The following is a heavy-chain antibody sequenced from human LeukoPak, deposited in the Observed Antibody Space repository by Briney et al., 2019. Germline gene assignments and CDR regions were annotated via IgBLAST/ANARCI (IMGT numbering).Heavy chain of an antibody. CDR1: GYTFTSYD. D-gene: IGHD3-22*01. CDR3: ARDSPAYYDSSGY. J-gene: IGHJ4*02. CDR2: MNPNSGNT. V-gene: IGHV1-8*01. Sequence: ASVKVSCKASGYTFTSYDINWVRQATGQGLEWMGWMNPNSGNTGYAQKFQGRVTMTRNTSISTAYMELSSLRSEDTAVYYCARDSPAYYDSSGYWGQGTLVTVSS.